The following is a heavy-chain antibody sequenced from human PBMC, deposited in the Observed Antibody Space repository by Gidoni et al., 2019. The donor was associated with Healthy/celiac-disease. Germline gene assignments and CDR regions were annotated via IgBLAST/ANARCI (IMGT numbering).Heavy chain of an antibody. D-gene: IGHD4-17*01. Sequence: QLQLQESGPGLVKPSETLSLTCTVPGGSISSSSYYWGWIRQPPGKGLGWIGSIYYSGSTYYNPSLKSRVTISVDTSKNQFSLKLSSVTAADTAVYYCATGRDDYGDYGGPFDYWGQGTLVTVSS. CDR2: IYYSGST. J-gene: IGHJ4*02. V-gene: IGHV4-39*01. CDR1: GGSISSSSYY. CDR3: ATGRDDYGDYGGPFDY.